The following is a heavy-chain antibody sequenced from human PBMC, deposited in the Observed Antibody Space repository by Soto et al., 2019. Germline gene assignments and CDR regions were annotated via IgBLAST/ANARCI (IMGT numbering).Heavy chain of an antibody. CDR1: GFTFSSYA. D-gene: IGHD4-17*01. J-gene: IGHJ4*02. CDR3: ANTSPYGDYYFDY. CDR2: ISGSGGST. V-gene: IGHV3-23*01. Sequence: GGSLRLSCAASGFTFSSYAMSWVRQAPGKGLEWVSAISGSGGSTYYADSVKGRFTISRDNSKNTLYLQMNSLRAEDTAVYHCANTSPYGDYYFDYWGQGTLVTVSS.